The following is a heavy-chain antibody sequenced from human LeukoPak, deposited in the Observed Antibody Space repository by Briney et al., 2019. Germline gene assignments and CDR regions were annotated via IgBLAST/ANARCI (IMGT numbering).Heavy chain of an antibody. J-gene: IGHJ4*02. V-gene: IGHV3-13*01. CDR3: ARQNRNGFDY. CDR2: TGTAGDT. Sequence: GGSLRLYCAASGFTFSTYDFHWVRQTTGKGLEWVSATGTAGDTWYSGSVKGRFTISRESAKSSMYLQMNSLRVGDTAVYYCARQNRNGFDYWGQGTLVTVSS. CDR1: GFTFSTYD. D-gene: IGHD2-8*01.